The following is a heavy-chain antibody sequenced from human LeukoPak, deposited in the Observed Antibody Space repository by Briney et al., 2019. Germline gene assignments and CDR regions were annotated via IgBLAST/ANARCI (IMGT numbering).Heavy chain of an antibody. CDR1: GFTFSSYA. Sequence: PGGSLRLSCAAFGFTFSSYAMSWVRQAPGKGLEWVSAISGSGGSAYYADSVKGRFTISRDNSKNTLYLQMNSLRAEDTAVYYCAKVYDYVWGSYGDRYYFDYWGQGTLVTVSS. V-gene: IGHV3-23*01. CDR3: AKVYDYVWGSYGDRYYFDY. D-gene: IGHD3-16*01. J-gene: IGHJ4*02. CDR2: ISGSGGSA.